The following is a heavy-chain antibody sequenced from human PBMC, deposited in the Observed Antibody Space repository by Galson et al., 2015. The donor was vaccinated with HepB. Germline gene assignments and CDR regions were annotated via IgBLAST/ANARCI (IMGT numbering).Heavy chain of an antibody. CDR3: ATRYSSSWYIAFDY. CDR1: GCTLTDLT. CDR2: FDPGDGET. D-gene: IGHD6-13*01. J-gene: IGHJ4*02. V-gene: IGHV1-24*01. Sequence: SCKVYGCTLTDLTMHWVRQAPGKGLEWMGGFDPGDGETIYAQKFQGRVTMTEDTATETAYMELSSLRSEDTAVYYCATRYSSSWYIAFDYWGQGTLVTVSS.